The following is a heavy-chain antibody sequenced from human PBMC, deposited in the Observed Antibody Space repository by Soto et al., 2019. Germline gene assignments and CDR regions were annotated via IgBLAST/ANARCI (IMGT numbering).Heavy chain of an antibody. Sequence: QVQLQESGPGLVKPSGTLSLTCAVSGGSISSSNWWSWVRQPPGKGLEWIGEIYHSESTNYNPSRKSRVTISVDKSKNQFSLKLSSVTAADTAVYYCARDRGAPMVRGEQPANWFDPWGQGTLVTVSS. J-gene: IGHJ5*02. CDR1: GGSISSSNW. V-gene: IGHV4-4*02. CDR2: IYHSEST. D-gene: IGHD3-10*01. CDR3: ARDRGAPMVRGEQPANWFDP.